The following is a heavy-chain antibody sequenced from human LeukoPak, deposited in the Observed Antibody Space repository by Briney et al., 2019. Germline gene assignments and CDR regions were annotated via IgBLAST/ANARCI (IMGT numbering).Heavy chain of an antibody. V-gene: IGHV3-23*01. Sequence: PGGSLRLSCAASGFTFSTYAMSWVRQAPGKGLEWASAISGSGANTYYADSVKGRFSISRDNSKNTLSLQMNSLRTEDTAVYYCAKYLTLVRGQYDAFDIWGQGTLVTVSS. D-gene: IGHD3-10*01. CDR3: AKYLTLVRGQYDAFDI. CDR1: GFTFSTYA. J-gene: IGHJ3*02. CDR2: ISGSGANT.